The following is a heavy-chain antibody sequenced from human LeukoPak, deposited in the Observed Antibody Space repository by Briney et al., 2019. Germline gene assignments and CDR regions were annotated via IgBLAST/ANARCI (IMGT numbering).Heavy chain of an antibody. Sequence: GGSLRLSCAASGFTFSSYAMHWVRQAPGKGLEWVAVIWYGGSNKYYADSVKGRFTISRDNSKNTLYLQMNSLRAEDTAVYYCAKDRGYNANGAFDIWGQGTMVTVSS. CDR2: IWYGGSNK. V-gene: IGHV3-30*02. CDR1: GFTFSSYA. J-gene: IGHJ3*02. CDR3: AKDRGYNANGAFDI. D-gene: IGHD5-24*01.